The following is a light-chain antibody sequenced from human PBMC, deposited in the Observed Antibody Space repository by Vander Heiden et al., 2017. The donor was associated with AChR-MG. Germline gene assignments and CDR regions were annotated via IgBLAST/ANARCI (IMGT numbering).Light chain of an antibody. V-gene: IGKV1-39*01. CDR2: AAS. CDR1: RNINNF. J-gene: IGKJ1*01. CDR3: QQSYTTPRT. Sequence: DTQMTQSPSSLSASVGDRVTITCRASRNINNFLNWYQHKPGMAPKRLMFAASNLQSGVPSRFSGSGSGTDFTLTIISLQPEDFATYYCQQSYTTPRTFGQGTKVEIK.